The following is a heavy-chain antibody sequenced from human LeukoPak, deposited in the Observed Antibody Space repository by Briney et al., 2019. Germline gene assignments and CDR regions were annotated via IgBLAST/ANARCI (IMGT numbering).Heavy chain of an antibody. V-gene: IGHV4-59*08. Sequence: DTLSLTCTVSGGSISSYYWSWIWQRPGKGLEWIGYYYYSASTNYNPSLKSRVTISVDTSKNQFSLKLSSVTAADTAVYYCARHPGGLWFGESYYFDYWGQGTLVTVSS. J-gene: IGHJ4*02. CDR1: GGSISSYY. CDR2: YYYSAST. D-gene: IGHD3-10*01. CDR3: ARHPGGLWFGESYYFDY.